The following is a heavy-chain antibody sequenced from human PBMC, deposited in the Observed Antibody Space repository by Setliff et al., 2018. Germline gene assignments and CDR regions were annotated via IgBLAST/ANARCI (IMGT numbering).Heavy chain of an antibody. Sequence: SETLSLTCAVSGYSISSGYYWGWIRQPPGKGLEWIGSIYHSGSTYYNPSLKSRVTISVDTSKNQFSLKLSSVTAADTAVYYCARDGGNGYSYGYPFDYWGQGTLVTVSS. V-gene: IGHV4-38-2*02. J-gene: IGHJ4*02. CDR2: IYHSGST. D-gene: IGHD5-18*01. CDR3: ARDGGNGYSYGYPFDY. CDR1: GYSISSGYY.